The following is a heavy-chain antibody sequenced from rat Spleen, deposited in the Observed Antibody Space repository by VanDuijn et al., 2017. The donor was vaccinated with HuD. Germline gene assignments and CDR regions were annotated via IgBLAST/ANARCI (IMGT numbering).Heavy chain of an antibody. CDR2: ITKTGGST. CDR3: ARGGYTTDYFYVGWFAY. CDR1: GLSFSNYD. J-gene: IGHJ3*01. D-gene: IGHD1-6*01. V-gene: IGHV5-25*01. Sequence: EVQLVESGGGLVQPGRSMKLSCAASGLSFSNYDMAWIRQAPGKGLEWVASITKTGGSTYYPDSVKGRFTISRDNAESILYLQMDSLRSEDTATYYCARGGYTTDYFYVGWFAYWGQGTLVTVSS.